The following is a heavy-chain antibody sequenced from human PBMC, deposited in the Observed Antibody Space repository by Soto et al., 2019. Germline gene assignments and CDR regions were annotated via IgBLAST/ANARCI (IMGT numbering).Heavy chain of an antibody. CDR2: IKQDGSEK. J-gene: IGHJ5*02. Sequence: PGGSLRLSCAASGFTFSSYWMSWVRQAPGKGLEWVANIKQDGSEKYYVDSVKGRFTISRDNAKNSLYLQMNSLRAEDTAVYDRARFLSFRVFGGAHSGGVCFAPWGQGPLVTVSS. V-gene: IGHV3-7*01. CDR3: ARFLSFRVFGGAHSGGVCFAP. D-gene: IGHD3-16*01. CDR1: GFTFSSYW.